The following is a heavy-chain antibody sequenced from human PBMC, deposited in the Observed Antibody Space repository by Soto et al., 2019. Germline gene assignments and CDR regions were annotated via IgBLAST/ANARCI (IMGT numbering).Heavy chain of an antibody. CDR2: IIPIFGTT. J-gene: IGHJ4*02. D-gene: IGHD3-3*02. CDR3: ARLRTFYSPFED. CDR1: GGTFSNYA. V-gene: IGHV1-69*01. Sequence: QVQLVQSGAEVKRPGSSMEVSCKASGGTFSNYAISWVRQAPGQGLEWVGGIIPIFGTTNYAQKFQGRVTLTADESTTTAYMELSSLRSGDTAVYFCARLRTFYSPFEDWGQGTLVTVSS.